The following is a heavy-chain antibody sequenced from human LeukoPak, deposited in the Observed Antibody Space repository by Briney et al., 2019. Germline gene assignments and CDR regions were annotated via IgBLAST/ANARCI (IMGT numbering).Heavy chain of an antibody. V-gene: IGHV4-4*07. CDR1: GDFISTYY. CDR3: ARGSTLSSSSDSHDY. J-gene: IGHJ4*02. Sequence: SETLSLICTVSGDFISTYYWSWIRQPAGKGLEWIGRIFTSGSANYNPSLKSRVTMSVDTSKNQFSMRLSSLTAADTAVYYCARGSTLSSSSDSHDYWGQGTLVIVSS. CDR2: IFTSGSA. D-gene: IGHD6-6*01.